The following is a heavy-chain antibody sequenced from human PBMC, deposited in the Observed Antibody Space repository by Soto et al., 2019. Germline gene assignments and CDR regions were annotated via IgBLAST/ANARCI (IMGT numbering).Heavy chain of an antibody. Sequence: TLSLTCSVSRAFINSGGFYYSWIRQPPGKGLEWLGYIFHSGSTLYNPSLRGRLTLSADTSRNQLSLHLTSVTAADTAVYYCVRGVIAGHWFDPWGQGILVTVSS. CDR2: IFHSGST. V-gene: IGHV4-31*03. J-gene: IGHJ5*02. D-gene: IGHD3-10*01. CDR1: RAFINSGGFY. CDR3: VRGVIAGHWFDP.